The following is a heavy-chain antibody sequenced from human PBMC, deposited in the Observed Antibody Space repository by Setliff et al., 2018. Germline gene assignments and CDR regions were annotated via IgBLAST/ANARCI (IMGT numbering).Heavy chain of an antibody. D-gene: IGHD2-15*01. J-gene: IGHJ6*02. CDR2: TNHSGST. CDR3: ARKKTVYWYYGMDV. CDR1: GGSFSGYY. Sequence: SETLSLTCAVYGGSFSGYYWSWIRQPPGKGLEWIGETNHSGSTNYNPSPKSRVTISVDTSKNQFSLKLSSVTAADTAVYYCARKKTVYWYYGMDVWGQGTTVTVSS. V-gene: IGHV4-34*01.